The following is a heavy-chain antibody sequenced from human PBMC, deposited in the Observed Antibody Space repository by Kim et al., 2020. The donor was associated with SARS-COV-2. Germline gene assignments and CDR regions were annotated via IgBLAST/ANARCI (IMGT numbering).Heavy chain of an antibody. CDR2: ISGGSTYI. V-gene: IGHV3-11*06. CDR1: GFSFSGFY. J-gene: IGHJ2*01. CDR3: ARVRTGGYWYFDL. D-gene: IGHD1-1*01. Sequence: GGSLRLSCVASGFSFSGFYMSWIRQAPGKGLEWISYISGGSTYISHADSVKGRFTVSRDNAKNSLYLQMNSLRADDTAVYYCARVRTGGYWYFDLWGRGTLVTVSS.